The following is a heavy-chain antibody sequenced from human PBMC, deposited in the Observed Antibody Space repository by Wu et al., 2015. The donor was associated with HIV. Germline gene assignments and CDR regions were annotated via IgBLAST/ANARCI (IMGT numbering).Heavy chain of an antibody. CDR3: ASCDRGVVDVMIWEGGATYGMDV. J-gene: IGHJ6*02. Sequence: QVLLVQSGAEVKKPGASVKVSCKASGYTYINYFIQWVRQAPGQGLEWMGWINPNSGLTNYAQKFRGRVTMARDTSITTAYMELRRLRSDDTAVYYCASCDRGVVDVMIWEGGATYGMDVVGPRDHGHRLL. D-gene: IGHD3/OR15-3a*01. V-gene: IGHV1-2*02. CDR1: GYTYINYF. CDR2: INPNSGLT.